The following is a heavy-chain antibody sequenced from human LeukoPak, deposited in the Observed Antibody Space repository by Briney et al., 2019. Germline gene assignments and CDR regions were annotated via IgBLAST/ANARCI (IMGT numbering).Heavy chain of an antibody. J-gene: IGHJ4*02. V-gene: IGHV4-34*01. CDR1: GGSFSGYY. D-gene: IGHD3-22*01. CDR2: INHSGST. Sequence: SETLSLTCAVYGGSFSGYYWSWIRQPPGKGLEWIGEINHSGSTNYNPSLKSRVTISVDTSKNQFSLKLSSVSAADTAVYYCARGLLDYYDSSGSQGYFDYWGQGTLVTVSS. CDR3: ARGLLDYYDSSGSQGYFDY.